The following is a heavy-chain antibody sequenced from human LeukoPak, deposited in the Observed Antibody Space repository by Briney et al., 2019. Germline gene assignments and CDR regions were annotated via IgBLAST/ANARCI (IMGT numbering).Heavy chain of an antibody. Sequence: ASVKVSCQASGYTFTSYYIHWVRQAPGQGLEWMGIINPSGGSTSYAQKFQGRVTMTRDTSTSTVYMELSSLRSEDTAVYYCARAPDTAMPSSLYSYGMDVWGQGTTVTVSS. V-gene: IGHV1-46*01. CDR1: GYTFTSYY. CDR2: INPSGGST. D-gene: IGHD5-18*01. CDR3: ARAPDTAMPSSLYSYGMDV. J-gene: IGHJ6*02.